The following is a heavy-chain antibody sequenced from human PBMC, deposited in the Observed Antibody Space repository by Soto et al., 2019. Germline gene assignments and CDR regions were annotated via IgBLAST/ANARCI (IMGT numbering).Heavy chain of an antibody. D-gene: IGHD6-19*01. V-gene: IGHV1-8*01. CDR1: GYTFTSYD. J-gene: IGHJ6*03. CDR2: MNPNSGNT. CDR3: AGVLSSGWLYYYYYYMDV. Sequence: ASVKVSCXASGYTFTSYDINWVRQATXXGLEWRGWMNPNSGNTGYAQKFXGXVTXXXXTXXXTXYMELSSLRSEDTAVYYCAGVLSSGWLYYYYYYMDVWGKGTTVTVSS.